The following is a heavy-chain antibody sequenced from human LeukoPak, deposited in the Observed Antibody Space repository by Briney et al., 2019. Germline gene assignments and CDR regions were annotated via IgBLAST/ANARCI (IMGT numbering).Heavy chain of an antibody. CDR3: ARVTSGGYLDS. CDR1: GGSISSGSYY. CDR2: IYTSGST. J-gene: IGHJ4*02. Sequence: SETLSLTCTVSGGSISSGSYYWSWIRQPAGKGLEWIGRIYTSGSTNYNPSLKSRVSISVDTSKNQFSLKLNSVTAADTAVYYCARVTSGGYLDSWGQGTLVTVSS. D-gene: IGHD3-22*01. V-gene: IGHV4-61*02.